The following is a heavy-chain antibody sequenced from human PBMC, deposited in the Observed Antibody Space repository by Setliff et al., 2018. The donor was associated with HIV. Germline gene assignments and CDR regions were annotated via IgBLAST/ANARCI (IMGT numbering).Heavy chain of an antibody. D-gene: IGHD2-8*02. V-gene: IGHV4-34*12. CDR2: IIHSGST. CDR1: GGSFSGYY. CDR3: VRDVPTGYFDY. J-gene: IGHJ4*02. Sequence: SETLSLTCAVYGGSFSGYYWSWIRRPPGKGLEWIGEIIHSGSTNYSPSLKSRVTISVDTPKNQFSLKLSSVTATDTAIYYCVRDVPTGYFDYWGQGALVTVSS.